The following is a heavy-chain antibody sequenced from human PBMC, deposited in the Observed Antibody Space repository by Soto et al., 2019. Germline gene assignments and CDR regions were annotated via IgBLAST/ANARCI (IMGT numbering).Heavy chain of an antibody. Sequence: VQLLESGGDLVLPGGSLRLSCAAPGFTFSNYAMSWVRQAPGKGLEWVAVISFDGSEKYYADSVKGRFTVSRDSSTSTLFLQMNKLRAEDTAIYYCAKRGGPGDYWGQGTLVTVSS. CDR3: AKRGGPGDY. V-gene: IGHV3-30-3*02. CDR2: ISFDGSEK. J-gene: IGHJ4*02. CDR1: GFTFSNYA. D-gene: IGHD1-26*01.